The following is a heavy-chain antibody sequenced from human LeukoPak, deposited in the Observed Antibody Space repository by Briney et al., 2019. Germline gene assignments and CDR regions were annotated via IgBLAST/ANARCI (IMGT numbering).Heavy chain of an antibody. CDR2: INPSGGST. Sequence: ASVKVSCKASGYTFTSYYMHWVRQAPGQGLEWMGIINPSGGSTSYAQKFQGRVTMTRDMSTSTVYMELSSLRSEDTAVYYCARGSHDRNYYDSSGYTEDQGGTNTFDYWGQGTLVTVSS. V-gene: IGHV1-46*01. D-gene: IGHD3-22*01. J-gene: IGHJ4*02. CDR3: ARGSHDRNYYDSSGYTEDQGGTNTFDY. CDR1: GYTFTSYY.